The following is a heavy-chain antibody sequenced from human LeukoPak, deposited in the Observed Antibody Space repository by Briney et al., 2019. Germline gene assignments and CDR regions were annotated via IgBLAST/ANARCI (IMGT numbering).Heavy chain of an antibody. CDR2: IIPIFGTA. J-gene: IGHJ4*02. CDR3: ARVWGATKDY. D-gene: IGHD1-26*01. Sequence: SVKVSCKASGGTFSSYAISWVRQAPGQGLEWMGGIIPIFGTANYAQKFQGRVTMTTDTSTSTAYMELRSLRSDDTAVYYCARVWGATKDYWGQGTLVTVSS. V-gene: IGHV1-69*05. CDR1: GGTFSSYA.